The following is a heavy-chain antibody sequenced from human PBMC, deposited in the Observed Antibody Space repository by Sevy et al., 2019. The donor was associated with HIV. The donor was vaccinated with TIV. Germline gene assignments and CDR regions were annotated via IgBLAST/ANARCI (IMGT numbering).Heavy chain of an antibody. CDR3: AKDHSSSWYREFDY. J-gene: IGHJ4*02. CDR2: ISNSGRST. CDR1: GFTFSSYA. D-gene: IGHD6-13*01. Sequence: RGSLRLSCTASGFTFSSYAMSWVRQAPGEGLEWVSAISNSGRSTYYADSVKGRFTISRDNSKNTLYLQMNSLRAEDTAVYYCAKDHSSSWYREFDYWGQGTLVTVSS. V-gene: IGHV3-23*01.